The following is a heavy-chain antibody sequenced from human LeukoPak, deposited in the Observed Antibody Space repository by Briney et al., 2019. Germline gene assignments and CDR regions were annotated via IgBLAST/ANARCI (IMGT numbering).Heavy chain of an antibody. D-gene: IGHD6-13*01. CDR3: AKDITSSWNL. CDR1: GFTFSSYA. J-gene: IGHJ2*01. V-gene: IGHV3-23*01. CDR2: ISGRGGST. Sequence: GGSLRLSCAASGFTFSSYAMSWVCQAPGKGLEWVSAISGRGGSTYYADSVKGRFTISRDNSKNTLYLQRNSLRAKDTAVYYCAKDITSSWNLWGRGTLVTVSS.